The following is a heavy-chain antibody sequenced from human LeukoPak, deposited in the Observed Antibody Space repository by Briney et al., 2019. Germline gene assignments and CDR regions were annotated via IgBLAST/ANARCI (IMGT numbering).Heavy chain of an antibody. CDR1: GGSISSSY. Sequence: SETLSLTCSVSGGSISSSYWSWIRQPPGKGLEWIGYIYYSGSTNYNPSLKSRVTISVDTSKNQLSLKLSSVTAADTAVYYCAREHDYAEDAFDIWGQGTMVTVSS. D-gene: IGHD4-17*01. V-gene: IGHV4-59*12. CDR2: IYYSGST. J-gene: IGHJ3*02. CDR3: AREHDYAEDAFDI.